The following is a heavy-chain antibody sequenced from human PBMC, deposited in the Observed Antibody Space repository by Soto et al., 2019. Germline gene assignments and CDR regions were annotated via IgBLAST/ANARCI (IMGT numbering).Heavy chain of an antibody. Sequence: SVKVSCKASGGTFSSYAISWVRQAPGQGLEWMGGIIPIFGTANYAQKFQGRVTITADESTSTAYMELNSLRSEDTAVYYCARVSPPDLNVDTAMVNRPVAFDIWGQGTTVTVSS. J-gene: IGHJ3*02. D-gene: IGHD5-18*01. CDR3: ARVSPPDLNVDTAMVNRPVAFDI. CDR1: GGTFSSYA. CDR2: IIPIFGTA. V-gene: IGHV1-69*13.